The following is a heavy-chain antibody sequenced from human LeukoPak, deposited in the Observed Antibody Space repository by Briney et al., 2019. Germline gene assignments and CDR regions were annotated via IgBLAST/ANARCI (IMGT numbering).Heavy chain of an antibody. J-gene: IGHJ5*02. V-gene: IGHV1-69*13. D-gene: IGHD4-11*01. CDR2: IIPIFGTA. CDR3: ARFGIYSNYASTSPPHPRVRFDP. CDR1: GGTFSSYA. Sequence: GASVKVSCKASGGTFSSYAISWVRQAPGQGLEWMGGIIPIFGTANYAQKFQGRVTITADESTSTAYMELSSLRSEDTAVYYCARFGIYSNYASTSPPHPRVRFDPWGQGTLVTVSS.